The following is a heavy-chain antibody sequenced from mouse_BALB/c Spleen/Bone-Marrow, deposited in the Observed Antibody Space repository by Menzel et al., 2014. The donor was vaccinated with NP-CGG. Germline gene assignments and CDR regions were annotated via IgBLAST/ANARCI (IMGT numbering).Heavy chain of an antibody. CDR3: AMEGYVGQMDY. CDR1: GFHFSSYA. Sequence: DVLKAASGGGLVKPGGCLTLSCGESGFHFSSYAMSWLRQSLEKTQAWAADISNGGSYTYYPDTVTCRFTIPRGNAKNTLYLEWSSLRSEETAMYYRAMEGYVGQMDYWRQGTSVTVTS. J-gene: IGHJ4*01. D-gene: IGHD2-2*01. CDR2: ISNGGSYT. V-gene: IGHV5-9-4*01.